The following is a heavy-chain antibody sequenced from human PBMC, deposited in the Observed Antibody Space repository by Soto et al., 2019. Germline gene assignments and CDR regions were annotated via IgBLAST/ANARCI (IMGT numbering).Heavy chain of an antibody. V-gene: IGHV3-23*01. CDR2: ISGSGGST. Sequence: LRLSCAASGFTFSSYAMSWVRQAPGKGLEWVSAISGSGGSTYYADPVKGRFTISRDNSKNTLYLQMNSLRAEDTAVYYCAKVAARPRGGSSDYWGQGTMVTVYS. D-gene: IGHD6-6*01. CDR3: AKVAARPRGGSSDY. J-gene: IGHJ4*02. CDR1: GFTFSSYA.